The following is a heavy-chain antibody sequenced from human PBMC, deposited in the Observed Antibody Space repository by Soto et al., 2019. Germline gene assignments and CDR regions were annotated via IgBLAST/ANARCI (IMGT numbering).Heavy chain of an antibody. D-gene: IGHD3-3*01. CDR2: FDPEDGET. V-gene: IGHV1-24*01. J-gene: IGHJ5*02. Sequence: ASVKVSCKVSGYTLTELSMHWVRQAPGKGLEWMGGFDPEDGETIYAQKFQGGVTMTEDTSTDTAYMELSSLRSEDTAVYYCATPRGFWSGYYPPVAVAGGFDPWGQGTLVTVSS. CDR3: ATPRGFWSGYYPPVAVAGGFDP. CDR1: GYTLTELS.